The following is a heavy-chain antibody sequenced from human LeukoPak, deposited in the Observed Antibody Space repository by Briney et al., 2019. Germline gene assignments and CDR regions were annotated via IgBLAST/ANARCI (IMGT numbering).Heavy chain of an antibody. CDR3: ARGGAARLHFQN. V-gene: IGHV1-69*13. CDR1: GGTFSRYA. Sequence: SVKVSCKASGGTFSRYAISWVRQAPGQGLEWMGGISPIFGTVNYAQKFQGRVTITADESTSTAYMEVSSLRSEDTAVYYCARGGAARLHFQNWGQGTLVTVSS. J-gene: IGHJ1*01. CDR2: ISPIFGTV. D-gene: IGHD6-6*01.